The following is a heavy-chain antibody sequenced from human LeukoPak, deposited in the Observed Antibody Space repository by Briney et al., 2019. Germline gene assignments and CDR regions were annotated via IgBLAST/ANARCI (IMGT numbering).Heavy chain of an antibody. CDR3: AREAAWYDFWSGQPYNWFDP. CDR2: IYYSGST. D-gene: IGHD3-3*01. J-gene: IGHJ5*02. Sequence: PSETLSLTCTVSGGSISSYYWSWIRQPPGKGLEWIGYIYYSGSTNYNPSLKSRVTISVDTSKNQFSLKLSSVTAADTAVYYCAREAAWYDFWSGQPYNWFDPWGQGTLVTVSS. V-gene: IGHV4-59*01. CDR1: GGSISSYY.